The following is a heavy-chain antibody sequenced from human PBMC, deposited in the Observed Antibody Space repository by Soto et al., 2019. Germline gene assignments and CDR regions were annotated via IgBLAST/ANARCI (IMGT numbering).Heavy chain of an antibody. D-gene: IGHD3-10*01. CDR2: IIPIFGTA. J-gene: IGHJ4*02. Sequence: QVQLVQSGAEVKKPGSSVKVSCKASGGTFSSYAISWVRQAPGQGLEWMGGIIPIFGTANYAQKFQGRVTITADKSTSTAYMELSSLRSEDRAVYYCAREGASVLLWFGESPLDYWGQGTLVTVSS. V-gene: IGHV1-69*06. CDR1: GGTFSSYA. CDR3: AREGASVLLWFGESPLDY.